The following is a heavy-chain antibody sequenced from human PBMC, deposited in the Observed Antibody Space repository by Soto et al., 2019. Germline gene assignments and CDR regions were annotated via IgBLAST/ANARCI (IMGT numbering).Heavy chain of an antibody. CDR2: ISGSGGST. CDR3: AKEGEYSSGWDNFDY. CDR1: GFTFSSFA. D-gene: IGHD6-19*01. Sequence: GGSLRLSCAASGFTFSSFAMSWVRQAPGKGLEWVSAISGSGGSTYYADSVKGRFTISRDNSKNTLYLQMNSLRAEDTAVYYCAKEGEYSSGWDNFDYWGQGTLVTVSS. V-gene: IGHV3-23*01. J-gene: IGHJ4*02.